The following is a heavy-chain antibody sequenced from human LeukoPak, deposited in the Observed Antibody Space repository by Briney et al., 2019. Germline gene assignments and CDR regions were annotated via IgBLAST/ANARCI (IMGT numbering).Heavy chain of an antibody. CDR2: ILYDGSRQ. D-gene: IGHD3-10*01. CDR1: GFTFNRCG. J-gene: IGHJ6*02. Sequence: PGGSLRLSCAASGFTFNRCGMHWVRHAPGKGLEWVARILYDGSRQYYTDSMKGRFTIARDNSKNTLFLEMNSLRDEDTAVYYCVKSSGTDDYGMDAWGQGTTVTVSS. CDR3: VKSSGTDDYGMDA. V-gene: IGHV3-30*18.